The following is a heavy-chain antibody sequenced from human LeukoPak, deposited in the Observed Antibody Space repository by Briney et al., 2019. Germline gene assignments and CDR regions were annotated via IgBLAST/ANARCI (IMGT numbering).Heavy chain of an antibody. Sequence: PGRSLRLSCAASGFTFSSYGMHWVRQAPGKGLEWVAVISYDGSNKYYADSVKGRFTISRDNSKNTLYLQMNSLRAEDTAVYYCAKAVYSSSWYHYYYYGMDVWGQGTTVTVSS. CDR1: GFTFSSYG. V-gene: IGHV3-30*18. D-gene: IGHD6-13*01. CDR3: AKAVYSSSWYHYYYYGMDV. J-gene: IGHJ6*02. CDR2: ISYDGSNK.